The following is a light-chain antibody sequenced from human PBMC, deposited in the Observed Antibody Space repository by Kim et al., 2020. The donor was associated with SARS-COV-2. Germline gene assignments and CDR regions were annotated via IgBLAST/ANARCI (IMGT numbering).Light chain of an antibody. Sequence: GQSITISCTGTSSDGGNYNLVSWYQQHPDKAPKLMIYEVTKRPSGVSNRFSGSKSGNTASLTISGLQAEDEADYYCCSYAGSSTVVFGGGTQLTVL. CDR3: CSYAGSSTVV. CDR2: EVT. V-gene: IGLV2-23*02. J-gene: IGLJ2*01. CDR1: SSDGGNYNL.